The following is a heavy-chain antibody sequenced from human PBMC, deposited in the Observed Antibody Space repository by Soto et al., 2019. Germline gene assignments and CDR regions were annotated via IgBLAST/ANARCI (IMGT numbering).Heavy chain of an antibody. Sequence: QVQLQESGPGLVKPSETLSLNCTVSGGSISTYYWSWIRQPPGKGLEWIGYIYSAGSTNYNPSLKSRVTMSVDTSQNQFSLKLTSVTAADTAMYYCVRGDVFDIWGRGTMVTVSS. J-gene: IGHJ3*02. CDR1: GGSISTYY. D-gene: IGHD3-16*01. V-gene: IGHV4-59*12. CDR3: VRGDVFDI. CDR2: IYSAGST.